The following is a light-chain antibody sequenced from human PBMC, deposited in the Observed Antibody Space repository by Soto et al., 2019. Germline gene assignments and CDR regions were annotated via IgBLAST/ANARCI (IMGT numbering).Light chain of an antibody. V-gene: IGLV2-14*01. CDR1: SSDVGGYNY. CDR2: EVS. Sequence: QSALTQPASVSGSPGQAITISCTGTSSDVGGYNYVSWYQQHPGKAPKLMIYEVSNRPSGVSNRFSGSKSGNTASLTISGLQAEDETDYYCSSYTSSSHPEVFGNGTKGTVL. J-gene: IGLJ1*01. CDR3: SSYTSSSHPEV.